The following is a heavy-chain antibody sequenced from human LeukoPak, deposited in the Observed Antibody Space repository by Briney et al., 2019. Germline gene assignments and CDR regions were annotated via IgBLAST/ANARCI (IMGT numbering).Heavy chain of an antibody. J-gene: IGHJ6*02. CDR2: ISWNSGSI. CDR1: GFTFDDYA. V-gene: IGHV3-9*01. CDR3: AKAEEITIFGVVTRGGDYYYGMDV. D-gene: IGHD3-3*01. Sequence: GGSLRLSCAASGFTFDDYAMHWVRQAPGKGLEWVSGISWNSGSIGYADSVKGRFTISRDNAKNSLYLQMNSLRAEDTALYYCAKAEEITIFGVVTRGGDYYYGMDVWGQGATVTVSS.